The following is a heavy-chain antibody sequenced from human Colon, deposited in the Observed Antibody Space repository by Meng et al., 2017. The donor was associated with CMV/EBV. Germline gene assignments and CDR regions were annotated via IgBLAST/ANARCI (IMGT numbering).Heavy chain of an antibody. J-gene: IGHJ1*01. Sequence: VRLVPAGAELRMPGASVKVSCKASGYSFPGYYIHWVRQAPGQGLEWMGWMDPTTGRTDYAQKLQGTVTMTRDTSISTAYLELSRLTSDDTAVYYCASHSSYVWGSHHWGQGTLVTVSS. CDR1: GYSFPGYY. CDR3: ASHSSYVWGSHH. V-gene: IGHV1-2*02. D-gene: IGHD3-16*01. CDR2: MDPTTGRT.